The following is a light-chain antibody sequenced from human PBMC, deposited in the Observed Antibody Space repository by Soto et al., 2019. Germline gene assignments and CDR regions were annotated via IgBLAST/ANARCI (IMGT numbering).Light chain of an antibody. CDR2: EVS. V-gene: IGLV2-14*01. CDR3: SSYPSSSTRV. J-gene: IGLJ3*02. CDR1: SSDVGGYNY. Sequence: QSALTQPASVSGSPGQSITISCTGTSSDVGGYNYVSWYQQHPGKAPKLMIYEVSNRPSGVSNRFSGSKSGNTASLTISRLQAEDEADYYCSSYPSSSTRVFGGGTKLTVL.